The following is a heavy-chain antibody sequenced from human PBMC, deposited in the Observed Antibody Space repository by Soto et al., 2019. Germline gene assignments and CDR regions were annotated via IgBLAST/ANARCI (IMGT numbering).Heavy chain of an antibody. V-gene: IGHV4-34*01. Sequence: QVQLQQWGAGLLKPSETLSLTCAVYGGSFSGYYWTWIRQSPGKGLEWIGQINHSGSTTYNPSLKSRVTISLTTSQNQFSLELSSVTAADTAVYYCARGLFSENYYSGGWYYFDYWGQGTLVTVSS. CDR3: ARGLFSENYYSGGWYYFDY. J-gene: IGHJ4*02. CDR1: GGSFSGYY. CDR2: INHSGST. D-gene: IGHD1-26*01.